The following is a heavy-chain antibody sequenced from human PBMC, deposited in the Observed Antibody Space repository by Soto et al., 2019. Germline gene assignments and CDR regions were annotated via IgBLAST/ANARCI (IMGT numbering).Heavy chain of an antibody. D-gene: IGHD6-13*01. Sequence: VKVSCKASGGTFSSYRINWVRQAPGQGLEWVGGIVPIYRTADYAQKFQGRVTITADESAHTSYMELRSLKSQDTAVYYCVRDSGAKLSSSWGQGTLVTVSS. CDR1: GGTFSSYR. CDR2: IVPIYRTA. J-gene: IGHJ4*02. V-gene: IGHV1-69*01. CDR3: VRDSGAKLSSS.